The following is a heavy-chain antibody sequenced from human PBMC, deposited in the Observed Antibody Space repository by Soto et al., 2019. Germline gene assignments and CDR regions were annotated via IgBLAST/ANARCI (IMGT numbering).Heavy chain of an antibody. V-gene: IGHV1-69*13. CDR3: VFGDCTSSSCSYYFYGLDV. Sequence: GASVKVSCKAPRDTFTSYYINWVRQAPGQGLEWMGGILPIFGSPSHAQKFRDRVTITADESTSTAYLELTSLTSEDTAIYYCVFGDCTSSSCSYYFYGLDVWGQGTTVTVSS. D-gene: IGHD2-2*01. CDR1: RDTFTSYY. J-gene: IGHJ6*02. CDR2: ILPIFGSP.